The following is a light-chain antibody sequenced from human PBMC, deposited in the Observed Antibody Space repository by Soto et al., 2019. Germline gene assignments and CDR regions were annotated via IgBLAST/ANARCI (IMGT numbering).Light chain of an antibody. J-gene: IGLJ3*02. CDR3: RSYTCSGALV. V-gene: IGLV2-14*01. Sequence: QSALTQPASVSGSPGQSITISCTGTSSDVGGYNYVSWYQQHPDKAPKLMIYDVSNRPSVVSNRFSGSKSGNTASLTISGLQAEDESEYYCRSYTCSGALVFGGGTKRTVL. CDR1: SSDVGGYNY. CDR2: DVS.